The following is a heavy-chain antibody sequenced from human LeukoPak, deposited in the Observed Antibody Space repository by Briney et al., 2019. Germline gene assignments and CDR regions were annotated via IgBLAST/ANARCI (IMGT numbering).Heavy chain of an antibody. D-gene: IGHD3-9*01. J-gene: IGHJ4*02. CDR2: IWYDGSNK. V-gene: IGHV3-33*01. Sequence: GRSLRLSCAASGFTFSSYGMHWVRQAPGEGLEWVAVIWYDGSNKYYADSVKGRFTISRDNSKNTLYLQMNSLRAEDTAVYYCARDSRRYFDWLSGSVDYWGQGTLVTVSS. CDR3: ARDSRRYFDWLSGSVDY. CDR1: GFTFSSYG.